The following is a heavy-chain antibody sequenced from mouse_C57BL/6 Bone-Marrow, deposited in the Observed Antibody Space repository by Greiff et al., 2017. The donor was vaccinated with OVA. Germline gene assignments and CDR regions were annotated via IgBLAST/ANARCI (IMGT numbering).Heavy chain of an antibody. CDR2: ISLKSDNYAT. CDR3: AVTPVVANFDY. V-gene: IGHV6-3*01. Sequence: EVKLMESGGGLVQPGGSMKLSCVASGFTFSNYWMNWVRQSPGKGLEWVAQISLKSDNYATHYAESVKGRFTISRDDSKSSVYLQMNNVRAEDTGIYYCAVTPVVANFDYWGQGTTLTVSS. CDR1: GFTFSNYW. J-gene: IGHJ2*01. D-gene: IGHD1-1*01.